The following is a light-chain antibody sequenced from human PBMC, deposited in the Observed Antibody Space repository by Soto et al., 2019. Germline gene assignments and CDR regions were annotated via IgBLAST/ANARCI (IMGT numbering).Light chain of an antibody. CDR3: QQYNSYST. CDR2: RAS. J-gene: IGKJ1*01. Sequence: DIQMTQSPSTLSASVGARVPIACRASQSITDWLAWYQQKPGKAPKLLIYRASGLESGVPSRFSGSGSGTEFTLTISSLQPDDFATYYCQQYNSYSTFGQGTKVDIK. CDR1: QSITDW. V-gene: IGKV1-5*03.